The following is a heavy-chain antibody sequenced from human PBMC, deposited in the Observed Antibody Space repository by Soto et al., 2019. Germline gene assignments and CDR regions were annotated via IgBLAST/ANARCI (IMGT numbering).Heavy chain of an antibody. D-gene: IGHD2-15*01. CDR2: INPNSGGT. J-gene: IGHJ4*02. V-gene: IGHV1-2*04. Sequence: ASVKVSCKASGYTFTGYYMHWVRQAPGQGLEWMGWINPNSGGTNYAQKFQGWVTMTRDTSISTAYMELSRLRSDDTAAYYCARSDYCSGGSPPTTGRYWGQGTLVTVSS. CDR3: ARSDYCSGGSPPTTGRY. CDR1: GYTFTGYY.